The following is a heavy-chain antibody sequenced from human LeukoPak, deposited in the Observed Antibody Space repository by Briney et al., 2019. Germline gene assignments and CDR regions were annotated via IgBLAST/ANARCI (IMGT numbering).Heavy chain of an antibody. CDR2: IKQDGSEK. V-gene: IGHV3-7*01. CDR1: GFTFSSYW. CDR3: ARGFCSTTSCLEVY. J-gene: IGHJ4*02. D-gene: IGHD2-2*01. Sequence: GGSLRLSCAASGFTFSSYWMIWVRQAPGKGLEWVANIKQDGSEKYYVDSVKGRFTISRDSAKNSLYLQMNSLRAEDTAVYYCARGFCSTTSCLEVYWGQGTLVTVSS.